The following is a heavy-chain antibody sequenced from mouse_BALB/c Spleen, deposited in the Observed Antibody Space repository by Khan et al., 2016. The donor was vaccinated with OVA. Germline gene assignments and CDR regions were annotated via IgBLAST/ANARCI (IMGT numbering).Heavy chain of an antibody. V-gene: IGHV9-3-1*01. J-gene: IGHJ1*01. CDR1: GYTFTNYG. CDR3: ARSASYWFFDV. D-gene: IGHD6-1*01. CDR2: INTYTGEP. Sequence: QIQLVQSGPELKKPGETVKISCKASGYTFTNYGMNWVKQAPGKGLKWMGWINTYTGEPTYADDFTGRFAFSLETSANTAYLQINNLKNEDTATYFWARSASYWFFDVWGAGTTVTVSS.